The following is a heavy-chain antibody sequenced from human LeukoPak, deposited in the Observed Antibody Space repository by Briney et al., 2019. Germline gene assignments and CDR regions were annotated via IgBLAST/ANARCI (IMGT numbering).Heavy chain of an antibody. V-gene: IGHV3-21*01. CDR2: ISSSSSYI. CDR3: ARDRGSSSSHFDY. J-gene: IGHJ4*02. D-gene: IGHD6-6*01. CDR1: GFIFSGYY. Sequence: GGSLRLSCAASGFIFSGYYMSWVRQAPGKGLEWVSSISSSSSYIYYADSVKGRFTISRDNAKNSLYLQMNSLRAEDTAVYYCARDRGSSSSHFDYWGQGTLVTVSS.